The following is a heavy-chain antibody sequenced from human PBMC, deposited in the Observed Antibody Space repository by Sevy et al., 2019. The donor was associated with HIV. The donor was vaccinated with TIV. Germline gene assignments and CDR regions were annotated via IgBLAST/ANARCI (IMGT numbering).Heavy chain of an antibody. CDR3: ARDRSGLGHAFDI. CDR2: ISSSSSNI. V-gene: IGHV3-21*01. Sequence: GGSLRLSCAASGFNFSSYSMNWVRQAPGKGLEWVSSISSSSSNIYYADSVKGRFTISRDNAKNSLYLQMNSLRAEDTAVYNCARDRSGLGHAFDIWGQGSMVTVSS. D-gene: IGHD3-16*01. J-gene: IGHJ3*02. CDR1: GFNFSSYS.